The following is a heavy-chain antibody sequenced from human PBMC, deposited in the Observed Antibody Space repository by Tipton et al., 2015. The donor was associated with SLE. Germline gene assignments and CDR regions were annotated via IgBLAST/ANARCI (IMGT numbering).Heavy chain of an antibody. CDR3: ATYILTGYYNEYYYYGLDV. V-gene: IGHV1-46*01. CDR1: TYY. CDR2: INPTGGST. D-gene: IGHD3-9*01. J-gene: IGHJ6*02. Sequence: QSGAEVKKPGASVKVSCKAPTYYIHWVRQAPGQGLEWMGTINPTGGSTSYAQKFQGRVTVTRDTSTSTVYMELSSLRSEDTAVYYCATYILTGYYNEYYYYGLDVWGQGTTVTVSS.